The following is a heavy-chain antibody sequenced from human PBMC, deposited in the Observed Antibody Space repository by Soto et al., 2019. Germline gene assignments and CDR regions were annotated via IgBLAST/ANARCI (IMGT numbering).Heavy chain of an antibody. CDR3: ARESEDLTSNFDY. V-gene: IGHV3-21*01. Sequence: GGSLRLSCAASGFTFTRYSMNWVRQAPGKGLEWVSSISSTTNYIYYADSMKGRFTVSRDNAKNSVYLEMNGLSAEDTAVYYCARESEDLTSNFDYWGQGTLVTVSS. J-gene: IGHJ4*02. CDR1: GFTFTRYS. CDR2: ISSTTNYI.